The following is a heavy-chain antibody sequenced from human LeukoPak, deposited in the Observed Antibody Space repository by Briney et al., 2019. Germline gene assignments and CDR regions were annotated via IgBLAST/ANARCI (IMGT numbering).Heavy chain of an antibody. Sequence: PGGSLRLSCAASGFTFSSYGMHWVRQAPGRGLEWVAVISYDGSNKYYADSVKGRFTISRDNSKNTLYLQMNSLRAEDTAVYYCAKDGWAYSSRWCDYWGQGTLVTVSS. CDR2: ISYDGSNK. D-gene: IGHD6-13*01. CDR3: AKDGWAYSSRWCDY. V-gene: IGHV3-30*18. CDR1: GFTFSSYG. J-gene: IGHJ4*02.